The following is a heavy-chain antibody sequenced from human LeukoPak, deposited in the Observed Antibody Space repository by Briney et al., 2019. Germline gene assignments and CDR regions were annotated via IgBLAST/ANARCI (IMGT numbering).Heavy chain of an antibody. CDR3: ARSELLWFGGVNSGFDY. CDR1: GGSFSSYY. J-gene: IGHJ4*02. V-gene: IGHV4-59*01. CDR2: IYYSGST. Sequence: SETLSLTCTVSGGSFSSYYWSWIRQPPGKGLEWIGYIYYSGSTNYNPSLKSRVTISLDTSKNQFSLKLSSVTAADTAVYYCARSELLWFGGVNSGFDYWGQGTLVTVSS. D-gene: IGHD3-10*01.